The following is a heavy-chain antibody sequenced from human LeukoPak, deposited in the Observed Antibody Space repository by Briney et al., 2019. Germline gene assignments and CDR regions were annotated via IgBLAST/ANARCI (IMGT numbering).Heavy chain of an antibody. V-gene: IGHV3-7*03. CDR2: IKFDGTEK. CDR3: AREDPQTTVPEGMDV. CDR1: GFTFSDSW. J-gene: IGHJ6*02. Sequence: GGSLRLSCAASGFTFSDSWMTWVRQAPGKGLEWVATIKFDGTEKQYVASVRGRFTISRANAENSMFLRMESLSPEDTAVYYCAREDPQTTVPEGMDVWGQGTTVTVSS. D-gene: IGHD4-17*01.